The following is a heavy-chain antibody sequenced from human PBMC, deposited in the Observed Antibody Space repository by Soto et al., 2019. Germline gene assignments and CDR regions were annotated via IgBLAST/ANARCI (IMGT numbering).Heavy chain of an antibody. CDR2: ISGSGGST. CDR3: AKGGRSSGWRPRRDYFDY. J-gene: IGHJ4*02. D-gene: IGHD6-19*01. CDR1: GFTFSSYA. V-gene: IGHV3-23*01. Sequence: PGGSLRLSCAASGFTFSSYAMSWVRQAPGKGLEWVSAISGSGGSTYYADSVKGRFTISRDNSKNTLYLQMNSLRAEDTAVYYCAKGGRSSGWRPRRDYFDYWGQGTLVTVSS.